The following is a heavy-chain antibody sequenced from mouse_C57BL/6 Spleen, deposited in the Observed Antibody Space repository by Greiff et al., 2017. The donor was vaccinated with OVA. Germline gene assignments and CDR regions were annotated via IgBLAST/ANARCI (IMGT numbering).Heavy chain of an antibody. CDR2: INPGSGGT. D-gene: IGHD2-1*01. J-gene: IGHJ3*01. V-gene: IGHV1-54*01. CDR1: GYAFTNYL. CDR3: ARGGDYGNPFAY. Sequence: QVQLKQSGAELVRPGTSVKVSCKASGYAFTNYLIEWVKQRPGQGLEWIGVINPGSGGTNYNEKFKGKATLTADKSSSTAYMQLSSLTSEDSAVYFCARGGDYGNPFAYWGQGTLVTVSA.